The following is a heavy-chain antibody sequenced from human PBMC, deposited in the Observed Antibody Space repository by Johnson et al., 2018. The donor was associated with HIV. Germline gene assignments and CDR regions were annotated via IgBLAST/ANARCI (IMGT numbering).Heavy chain of an antibody. Sequence: VQLVEYGGGVVRPGGSLRLSCAASGLTFDYYGMTWVRQTPGKGLEWVSGINWNGGSIGYADSVKGRFTISRDNAKNTLYLQMDSLRAEDTAVYYCARGDPPNVFNIWGRGTVVTVSS. CDR3: ARGDPPNVFNI. J-gene: IGHJ3*02. CDR1: GLTFDYYG. V-gene: IGHV3-20*04. CDR2: INWNGGSI.